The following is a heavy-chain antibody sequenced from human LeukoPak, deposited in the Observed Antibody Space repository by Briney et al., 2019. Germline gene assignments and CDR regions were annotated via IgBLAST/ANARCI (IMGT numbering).Heavy chain of an antibody. V-gene: IGHV3-11*04. CDR3: ARESSPSYCYDSSGYSGLDY. J-gene: IGHJ4*02. CDR1: GFTFSGYY. CDR2: ISSSGSTI. Sequence: GGSLTLSCAASGFTFSGYYMSWIRQAPGKGLVGVSYISSSGSTIYYADSVKGRFTISRYNAKNSLYLQMNSLRDEDTAVYYCARESSPSYCYDSSGYSGLDYWGQGTLVTVS. D-gene: IGHD3-22*01.